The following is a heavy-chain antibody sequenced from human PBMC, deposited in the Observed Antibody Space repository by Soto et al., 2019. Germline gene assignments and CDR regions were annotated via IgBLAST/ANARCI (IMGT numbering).Heavy chain of an antibody. Sequence: ASVKVSCKASGGTFSSYAISWVRQAPGQGLEWMGGIIPIFGTADYAQNFQGRVTITADESTSTAYMELSSLRSEDTAVYYCASHWGQTKRYYYYGMDVWGQGTTVTVSS. CDR2: IIPIFGTA. D-gene: IGHD7-27*01. CDR3: ASHWGQTKRYYYYGMDV. V-gene: IGHV1-69*13. J-gene: IGHJ6*02. CDR1: GGTFSSYA.